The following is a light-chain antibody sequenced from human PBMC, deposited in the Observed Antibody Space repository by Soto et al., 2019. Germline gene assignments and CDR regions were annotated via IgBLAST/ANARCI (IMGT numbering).Light chain of an antibody. CDR3: SSYTSSSPYV. J-gene: IGLJ1*01. V-gene: IGLV2-14*01. CDR2: DVV. Sequence: QSALTQPASVSGSPGQSITISCAGTSSDVGGYNYVSWYQQHPGKAPKLMIYDVVNRPSGVSNRFSGSKSGNTASLTISGLQAEDEADYYCSSYTSSSPYVLGTGTKLTVL. CDR1: SSDVGGYNY.